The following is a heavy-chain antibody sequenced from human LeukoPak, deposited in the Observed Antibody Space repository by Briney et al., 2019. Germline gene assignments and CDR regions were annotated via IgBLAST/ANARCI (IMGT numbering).Heavy chain of an antibody. J-gene: IGHJ3*02. D-gene: IGHD3-10*01. CDR2: IYYSGST. CDR1: GGSISSSSYY. CDR3: ATAPRELAGAFDI. Sequence: SETLSLTCTVSGGSISSSSYYWGWIRQPPGKGLEWIGSIYYSGSTYYNPSLKSRVTISVDTSKNQFSLKLSSVTAADTAVYYCATAPRELAGAFDIWGQGTMVTVSS. V-gene: IGHV4-39*01.